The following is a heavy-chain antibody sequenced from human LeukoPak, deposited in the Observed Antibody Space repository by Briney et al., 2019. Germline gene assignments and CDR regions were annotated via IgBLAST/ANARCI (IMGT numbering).Heavy chain of an antibody. CDR2: IYTNENT. D-gene: IGHD6-13*01. Sequence: NSSETLSLTCTVSGGSISTYYWSWIRQPAGKGLEWIGRIYTNENTHYNPSLKSRVTMSVDTSKNQFSLKLSYVTAADTAVYYCARAAAAAGGQYFDYWGQGTLVAVPS. CDR3: ARAAAAAGGQYFDY. CDR1: GGSISTYY. J-gene: IGHJ4*02. V-gene: IGHV4-4*07.